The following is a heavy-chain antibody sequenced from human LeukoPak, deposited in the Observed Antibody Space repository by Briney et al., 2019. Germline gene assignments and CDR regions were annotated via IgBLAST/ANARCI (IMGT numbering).Heavy chain of an antibody. J-gene: IGHJ6*02. CDR3: AREGSYSSSWYRGYYYYGMDV. CDR2: ISSGSDYM. D-gene: IGHD6-13*01. V-gene: IGHV3-21*01. Sequence: PGGSLRLSCAASGFTFSSFTMNWVRQAPGKGLEWVSSISSGSDYMYYGDSVKGRFTISRDNAKNPLYLQMNSLRAEDTAVYYCAREGSYSSSWYRGYYYYGMDVWGQGTTVTVSS. CDR1: GFTFSSFT.